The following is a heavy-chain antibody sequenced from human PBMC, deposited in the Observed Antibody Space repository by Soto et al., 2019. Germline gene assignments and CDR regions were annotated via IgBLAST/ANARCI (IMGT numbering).Heavy chain of an antibody. D-gene: IGHD2-2*01. Sequence: QVQLVQSGAEVKKPGSSVKVSCKASGGTFSSYAISWVRQAPGQGLEWMGGIIPIFGTANYAQKFQGRVTITADESTSTAYMELSSLRSGDTAVYYCARGYCISTSCYYYYGMDVWGQGTTVTVSS. CDR3: ARGYCISTSCYYYYGMDV. CDR1: GGTFSSYA. V-gene: IGHV1-69*12. CDR2: IIPIFGTA. J-gene: IGHJ6*02.